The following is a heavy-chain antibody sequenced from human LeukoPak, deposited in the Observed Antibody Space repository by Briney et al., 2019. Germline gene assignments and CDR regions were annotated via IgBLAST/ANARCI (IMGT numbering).Heavy chain of an antibody. CDR1: GFTLSSYW. CDR3: ARDWVAGVPFDAFDI. Sequence: GGSLRLSCAASGFTLSSYWMSWVRQAPGKGLEWVADIKEDGSEKYYVDSVEGRFTISRDNAKNSLYLHMNSLTAEDTAMYYCARDWVAGVPFDAFDIWGQGTMVSVSS. J-gene: IGHJ3*02. D-gene: IGHD3-10*01. V-gene: IGHV3-7*01. CDR2: IKEDGSEK.